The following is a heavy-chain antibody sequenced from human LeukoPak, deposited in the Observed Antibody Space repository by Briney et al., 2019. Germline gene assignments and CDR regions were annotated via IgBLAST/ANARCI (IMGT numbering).Heavy chain of an antibody. CDR3: ARPDKYCGGDCYSNAFDI. V-gene: IGHV4-38-2*01. CDR2: IYHSGST. D-gene: IGHD2-21*01. J-gene: IGHJ3*02. Sequence: SETLSLTCAVSGYSISSGYYWGWIRQPPGKGLEWIGSIYHSGSTYYNPSLKSRVHISVDTSKNPFSLKLSSVTAADTAVYYCARPDKYCGGDCYSNAFDIWGQGTMVTVSS. CDR1: GYSISSGYY.